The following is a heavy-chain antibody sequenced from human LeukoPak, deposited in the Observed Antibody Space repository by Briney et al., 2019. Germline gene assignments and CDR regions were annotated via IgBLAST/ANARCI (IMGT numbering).Heavy chain of an antibody. V-gene: IGHV4-59*01. CDR3: AGGYCSSTSCPNFDY. CDR2: IYYSGST. D-gene: IGHD2-2*01. Sequence: PSETLSLTCTVSGGSISSFYWSWIRQPPGKGLEWIGYIYYSGSTSYNPSLKSRVTISVDTSKNQFSLKLSSVTAADTAVYYCAGGYCSSTSCPNFDYWGQGTLVTVSS. J-gene: IGHJ4*02. CDR1: GGSISSFY.